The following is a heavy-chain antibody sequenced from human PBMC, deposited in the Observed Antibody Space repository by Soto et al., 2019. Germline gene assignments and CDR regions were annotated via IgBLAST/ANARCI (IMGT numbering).Heavy chain of an antibody. CDR2: IIPIFGTA. CDR1: GGTFSSYA. D-gene: IGHD5-12*01. J-gene: IGHJ3*02. V-gene: IGHV1-69*13. CDR3: ARAPGEMATSTPVDI. Sequence: GASVKVSCKASGGTFSSYAISWVRQAPGQGLEWMGGIIPIFGTANYAQKFQGRVTITADESTSTAYMELSSLRSEDTAVYYCARAPGEMATSTPVDIWGQGTMVTVSS.